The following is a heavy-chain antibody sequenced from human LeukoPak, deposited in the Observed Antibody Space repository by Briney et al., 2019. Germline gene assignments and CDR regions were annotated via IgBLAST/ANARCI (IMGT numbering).Heavy chain of an antibody. CDR3: ATIGDYDHYFDY. Sequence: ASVTVSCKASGYSLSSYEINWVRQATGQGLEWMGWMKPNSGNTEYAQKFQGRVTMSRNTSINTAYMELSSLRSEDTAVYYCATIGDYDHYFDYWGQGTLVTVSS. D-gene: IGHD4-17*01. CDR2: MKPNSGNT. V-gene: IGHV1-8*01. J-gene: IGHJ4*02. CDR1: GYSLSSYE.